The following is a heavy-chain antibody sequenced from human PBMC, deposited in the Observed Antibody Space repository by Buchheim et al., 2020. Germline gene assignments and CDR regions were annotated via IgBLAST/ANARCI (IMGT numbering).Heavy chain of an antibody. V-gene: IGHV3-9*01. J-gene: IGHJ6*02. CDR2: IFFRCGVT. D-gene: IGHD4-17*01. Sequence: EVQVVESGGGLVQPGRSLRLSCVESGLIFDDYAMHWVRQAPGKGLEWVSGIFFRCGVTDYAGSVRGRFTISRDKAKRSLFLQMDSLTTEDTALYYCVKDILPGGADVWGPGTT. CDR3: VKDILPGGADV. CDR1: GLIFDDYA.